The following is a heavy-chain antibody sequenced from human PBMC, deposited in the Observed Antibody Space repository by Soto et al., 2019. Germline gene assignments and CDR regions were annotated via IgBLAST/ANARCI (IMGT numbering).Heavy chain of an antibody. CDR2: IDPSDSYT. CDR3: SHGYGQYFNS. D-gene: IGHD5-18*01. J-gene: IGHJ4*02. V-gene: IGHV5-10-1*01. CDR1: GYSFTSYW. Sequence: GESLKISCKGSGYSFTSYWISWVRQMPGKGLEWMGRIDPSDSYTNYSPSFQGHVTISADKSISTAYLQWSSLKASDTAVYFCSHGYGQYFNSWGQGTLVTVSS.